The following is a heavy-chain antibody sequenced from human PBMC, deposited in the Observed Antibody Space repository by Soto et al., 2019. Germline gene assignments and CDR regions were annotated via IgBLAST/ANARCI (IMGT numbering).Heavy chain of an antibody. CDR3: ARSQGSSTSLEIYYYYYYGMDV. CDR1: GGTFSSYA. V-gene: IGHV1-69*01. Sequence: QVQLVQSGAEVKKPGSSVKVSCKASGGTFSSYAISWVRQAPGQGLEWMGGIIPISGTANYAQKFQGRVNITADEATSTAYMELSSLRSEDTAVYYCARSQGSSTSLEIYYYYYYGMDVWGQGTMVTVSS. CDR2: IIPISGTA. J-gene: IGHJ6*02. D-gene: IGHD2-2*01.